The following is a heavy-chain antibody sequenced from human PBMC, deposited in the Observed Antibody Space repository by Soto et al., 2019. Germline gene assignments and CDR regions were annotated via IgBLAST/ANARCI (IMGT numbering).Heavy chain of an antibody. D-gene: IGHD3-10*01. J-gene: IGHJ6*02. Sequence: QVQLVQSGAEVKKPGSSVNVSCKTSGVSFNNNGIGWVRQAPGHGLEWMGGVSPPFRTSNYARKFQGRISITADASTGTVNMELSSLTSEDTAQYYCARVLYYGSVSYSPYGMDVWGQGTTVTVSS. CDR3: ARVLYYGSVSYSPYGMDV. V-gene: IGHV1-69*01. CDR1: GVSFNNNG. CDR2: VSPPFRTS.